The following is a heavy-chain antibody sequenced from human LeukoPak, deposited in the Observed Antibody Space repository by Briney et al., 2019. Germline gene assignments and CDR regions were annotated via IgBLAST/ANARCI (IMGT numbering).Heavy chain of an antibody. CDR2: INHSGST. CDR1: GGSIRSGDYY. Sequence: SETLSLTCTVSGGSIRSGDYYWGWIRQPPGKGLEWIGEINHSGSTNYNPSLKSRVTISVDTSKNQFSLKLSSVTAADTAVYYCARGVDYYGVWGQGTLVTVSS. J-gene: IGHJ4*02. D-gene: IGHD3-10*01. CDR3: ARGVDYYGV. V-gene: IGHV4-39*07.